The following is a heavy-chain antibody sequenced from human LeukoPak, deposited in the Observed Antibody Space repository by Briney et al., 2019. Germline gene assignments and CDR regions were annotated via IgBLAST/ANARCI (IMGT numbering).Heavy chain of an antibody. J-gene: IGHJ3*02. CDR1: GGSTSSYY. D-gene: IGHD1-26*01. CDR3: ARNLATPFAKHAFEI. Sequence: PSQTLSLTCTVSGGSTSSYYWSWIRQPPGKGLEWIGYIYYSGSTNYNPSLKSRVTISVDTSKNQFSLKLSSVTAADTAVYYCARNLATPFAKHAFEIWGEGTRVTVSS. V-gene: IGHV4-59*01. CDR2: IYYSGST.